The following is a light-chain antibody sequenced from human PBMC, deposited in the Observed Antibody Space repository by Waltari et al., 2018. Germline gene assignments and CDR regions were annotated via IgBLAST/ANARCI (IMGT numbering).Light chain of an antibody. Sequence: DIQLTQSPSTLSASVGDRVTITCRASQSIYSWLAWYQQKPEKAPKLLIYRASSLESGVPSRFRGSGSGTEFTLTISSLQPDDLATYYCQQYNSYSPVTFGGGTKVEIK. CDR1: QSIYSW. CDR3: QQYNSYSPVT. J-gene: IGKJ4*01. V-gene: IGKV1-5*03. CDR2: RAS.